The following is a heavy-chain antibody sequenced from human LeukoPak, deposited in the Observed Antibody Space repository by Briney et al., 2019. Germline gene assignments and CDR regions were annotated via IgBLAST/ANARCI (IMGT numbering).Heavy chain of an antibody. CDR1: GFTVSNNY. CDR3: ARDPPGIAASVSGG. J-gene: IGHJ4*02. CDR2: IYSGGTT. V-gene: IGHV3-53*01. Sequence: PGGSLRLSCTASGFTVSNNYMNWVRQAPGKGLEWVALIYSGGTTNYADSVKGRFTISRDNSKNTLYLQMTNVRVEDTAVYYCARDPPGIAASVSGGWGKGTLVTVSS. D-gene: IGHD6-13*01.